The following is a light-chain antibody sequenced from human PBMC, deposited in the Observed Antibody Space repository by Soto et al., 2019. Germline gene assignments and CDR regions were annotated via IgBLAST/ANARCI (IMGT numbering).Light chain of an antibody. J-gene: IGKJ4*01. CDR3: QQYSTYPLT. CDR1: QSFSTY. CDR2: DAS. Sequence: DIQKTQSPSTVSASVGDRVTITCRASQSFSTYLAWYQQKPGNAPKLLIYDASTLKSGVPSRFRGSGSGTEFTLAISSLQPDDFATYYCQQYSTYPLTFGGGTKVEIK. V-gene: IGKV1-5*01.